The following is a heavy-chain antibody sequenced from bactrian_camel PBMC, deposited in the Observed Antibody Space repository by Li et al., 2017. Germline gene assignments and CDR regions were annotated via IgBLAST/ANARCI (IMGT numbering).Heavy chain of an antibody. J-gene: IGHJ4*01. CDR1: GFTFDEHD. V-gene: IGHV3S60*01. CDR3: AAGLTGTVVNMPCSLAANQYQY. CDR2: IRRDGAT. D-gene: IGHD3*01. Sequence: HVQLVESGGGSVQAGGSLRLSCTASGFTFDEHDMGWYRQAPGNECELASTIRRDGATYYADSVKGRFTISRDNAKNTVYLQMNSLKPEDTATYYCAAGLTGTVVNMPCSLAANQYQYWGQGTQVTVS.